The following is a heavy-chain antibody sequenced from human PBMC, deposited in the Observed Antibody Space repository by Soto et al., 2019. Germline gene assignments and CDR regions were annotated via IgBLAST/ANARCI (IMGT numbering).Heavy chain of an antibody. V-gene: IGHV1-46*01. D-gene: IGHD2-21*02. CDR2: INPGGGRT. CDR1: GYTFTSYY. J-gene: IGHJ4*02. Sequence: VASVKVSCKASGYTFTSYYIHWVRQAPGQGLEWVAMINPGGGRTKNAQMFQGRATLTRDTSAGTVDMELSSLTSDDTAVYYCARGPSCGGDCYLFDYWGQGSLVTVSS. CDR3: ARGPSCGGDCYLFDY.